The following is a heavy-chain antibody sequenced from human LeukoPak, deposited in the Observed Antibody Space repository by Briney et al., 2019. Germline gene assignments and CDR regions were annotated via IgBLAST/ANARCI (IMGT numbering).Heavy chain of an antibody. CDR2: ISYSGST. V-gene: IGHV4-59*08. CDR3: ASLGGTYDY. J-gene: IGHJ4*02. CDR1: GGSISSYY. Sequence: SETLSLTCTVSGGSISSYYWSWIRQPPGKGLEWIGYISYSGSTNYNPSLKSRVTISVDTSKNQVSLKLRSVTAADTAVYFCASLGGTYDYWGQGTLVTVSS. D-gene: IGHD1-26*01.